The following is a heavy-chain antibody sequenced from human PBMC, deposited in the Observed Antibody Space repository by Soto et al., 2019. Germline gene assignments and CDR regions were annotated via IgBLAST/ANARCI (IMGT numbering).Heavy chain of an antibody. CDR1: GYSFTSYW. Sequence: GESLKISCKGPGYSFTSYWIGWVRQMPGKGLEWMGIIYPGDSDTRYSPSFHGQVTISADKSISTAYLQWSSLKASDTAMYYCARAYDSSGYYYDYYGMDVWGQGTTVTVSS. CDR2: IYPGDSDT. J-gene: IGHJ6*02. V-gene: IGHV5-51*01. D-gene: IGHD3-22*01. CDR3: ARAYDSSGYYYDYYGMDV.